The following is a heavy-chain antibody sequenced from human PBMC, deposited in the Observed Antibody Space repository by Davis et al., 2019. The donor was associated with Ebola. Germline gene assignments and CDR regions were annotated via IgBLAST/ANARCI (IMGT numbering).Heavy chain of an antibody. CDR1: GGSISSGGYY. D-gene: IGHD3-3*01. Sequence: PSETLSLTCTVSGGSISSGGYYWSWIRQPPGKRLEWIGYIYYSGSTYYNPSLKSRVTISVDTSKNQFSLKLSSVTAADTAVYYCASHPTIFGVAIYRGAFDIWGQGTMVTVSS. J-gene: IGHJ3*02. CDR3: ASHPTIFGVAIYRGAFDI. V-gene: IGHV4-31*03. CDR2: IYYSGST.